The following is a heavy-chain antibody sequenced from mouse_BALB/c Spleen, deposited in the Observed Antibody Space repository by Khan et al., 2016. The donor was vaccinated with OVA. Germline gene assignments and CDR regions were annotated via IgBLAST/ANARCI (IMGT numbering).Heavy chain of an antibody. D-gene: IGHD1-1*01. CDR3: ARLAYYYNSEGFAY. V-gene: IGHV5-6*01. CDR1: GFTFSTYG. J-gene: IGHJ3*01. Sequence: EVQLVESGGDLVKPGGSLKLSCAASGFTFSTYGMSWVRQTPDKRLEWVATISSGGSYTYYPDNVKGRFTFTRDNAKNTPYLQLSSLKSEDTARYYCARLAYYYNSEGFAYWGQGTLVTVSA. CDR2: ISSGGSYT.